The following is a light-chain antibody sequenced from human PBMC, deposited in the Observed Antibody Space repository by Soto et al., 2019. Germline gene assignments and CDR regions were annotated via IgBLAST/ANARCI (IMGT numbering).Light chain of an antibody. CDR2: WAS. V-gene: IGKV2-28*01. Sequence: DIVMTQSPLSLPVTPGEPASSSCRSSQSLLHSNGYNYLDWYQQKPGQPPKLLVYWASTRESGVPDRFSGSGSGTDFTLTIRSLEPEDFAVYYCQQCYNWPQWTFGQGTTGDI. CDR3: QQCYNWPQWT. CDR1: QSLLHSNGYNY. J-gene: IGKJ1*01.